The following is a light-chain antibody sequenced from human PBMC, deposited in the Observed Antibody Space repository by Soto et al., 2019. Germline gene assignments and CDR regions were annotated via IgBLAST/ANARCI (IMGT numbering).Light chain of an antibody. V-gene: IGKV1-39*01. J-gene: IGKJ1*01. Sequence: DIQMTQSPSSLSASVGDRVTITCRASQSISSYLNWYQQKPGKAPKLLIYAASSLQSGVPSRFSGSGSGTDFTLTISSLQPEDFATYYCQRSYITPLTFGQGTKVDIK. CDR1: QSISSY. CDR3: QRSYITPLT. CDR2: AAS.